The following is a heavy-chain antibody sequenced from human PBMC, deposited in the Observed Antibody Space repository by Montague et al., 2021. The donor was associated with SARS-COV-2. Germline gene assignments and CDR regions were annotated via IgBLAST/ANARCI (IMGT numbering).Heavy chain of an antibody. Sequence: SETLSLTCTVSGGSISSYYWSWIRQPPGKGLEWIGYIYYSGSTNXNPSLKSRVTISVDTSKKQFSLKLSSVTAADTAVYYCARAGGVRVLEDGMDVWGQGTTVTVSS. CDR1: GGSISSYY. CDR2: IYYSGST. J-gene: IGHJ6*02. V-gene: IGHV4-59*12. CDR3: ARAGGVRVLEDGMDV. D-gene: IGHD3-3*01.